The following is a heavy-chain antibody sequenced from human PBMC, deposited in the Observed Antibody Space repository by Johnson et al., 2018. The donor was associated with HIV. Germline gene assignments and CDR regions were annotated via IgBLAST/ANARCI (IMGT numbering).Heavy chain of an antibody. D-gene: IGHD6-19*01. CDR2: IKQDGSEK. Sequence: VQLVESGGGLVQPGGSLRLSCAASGFAVSSNYMSWVRQAPGKGLEWVANIKQDGSEKYYVDSVKGRFTISRDNAKNSLYLQMNSLRAEDTAVYYCARDKFTGRQWLSYDDAFDIWGQGTMVTVSS. CDR3: ARDKFTGRQWLSYDDAFDI. CDR1: GFAVSSNY. V-gene: IGHV3-7*01. J-gene: IGHJ3*02.